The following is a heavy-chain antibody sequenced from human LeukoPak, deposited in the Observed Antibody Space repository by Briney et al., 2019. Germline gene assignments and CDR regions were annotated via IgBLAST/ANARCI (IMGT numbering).Heavy chain of an antibody. J-gene: IGHJ4*02. V-gene: IGHV4-39*07. CDR3: AILETNIDY. CDR1: GGSISRSSYY. CDR2: IYYSGTT. Sequence: PSETLSLTRTVSGGSISRSSYYWGWIRQPPGKGLEWIGSIYYSGTTYYSPSLKSRVSISVDTSKNQFSLKLSSVTAADTAMYYCAILETNIDYWGQGTLVTVSS. D-gene: IGHD2/OR15-2a*01.